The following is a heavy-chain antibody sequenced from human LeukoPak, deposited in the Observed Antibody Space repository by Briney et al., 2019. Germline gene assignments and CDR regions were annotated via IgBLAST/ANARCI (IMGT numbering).Heavy chain of an antibody. CDR3: ARGGRPRDGSGRYSNY. V-gene: IGHV4-59*10. CDR2: IYTSGST. J-gene: IGHJ4*02. CDR1: GGSFSGYY. D-gene: IGHD3-10*01. Sequence: SETLSLTCAVYGGSFSGYYWSWIRQPAGKGLEWIGRIYTSGSTNYNPSLKSRVTISVDTSKNQFSLKLSSVTAADTAVYYCARGGRPRDGSGRYSNYWGQGTLVTVSS.